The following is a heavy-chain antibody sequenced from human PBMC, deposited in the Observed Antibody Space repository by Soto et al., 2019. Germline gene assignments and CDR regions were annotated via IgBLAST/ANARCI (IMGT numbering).Heavy chain of an antibody. D-gene: IGHD2-2*01. CDR1: GFTVSSSF. CDR2: IYSGGST. CDR3: AREGYCSSSNCLLGLDV. V-gene: IGHV3-53*01. J-gene: IGHJ6*02. Sequence: EVQLVESGGGLIQPGGSLRLSCEASGFTVSSSFMSWVRQAPGRGLEWVSVIYSGGSTYYADSVKGRFTISRDNSKNTWYLQMNSLRAEDTAMYYCAREGYCSSSNCLLGLDVWGQGTTVTVSS.